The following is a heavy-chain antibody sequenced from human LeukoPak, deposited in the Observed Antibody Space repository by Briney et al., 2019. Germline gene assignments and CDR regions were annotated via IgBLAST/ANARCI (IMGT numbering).Heavy chain of an antibody. CDR3: ARDGLSSGWYPDWFDP. Sequence: GSLRLSCAASGFTFSSYGMHWVRQAPGKGLEWVAVIWYDGSNKYYADSVKGRFTISRDNAKNTLYLQMNSLRAEDTAVYYCARDGLSSGWYPDWFDPWGQGTLVTVSS. D-gene: IGHD6-19*01. CDR2: IWYDGSNK. J-gene: IGHJ5*02. V-gene: IGHV3-33*01. CDR1: GFTFSSYG.